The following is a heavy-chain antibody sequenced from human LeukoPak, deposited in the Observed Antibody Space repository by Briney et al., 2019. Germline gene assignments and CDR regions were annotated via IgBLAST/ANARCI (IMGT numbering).Heavy chain of an antibody. CDR2: ISSSSSYI. Sequence: GGSLRLSCAASGFTFSSYSMNWVCQAPGKGLEWVSFISSSSSYIYYADSVKGRFTISRDNAKNSLYLQINSLRAEDTAVYYCARVGAAITPFDYWGQGTLVTVSS. J-gene: IGHJ4*02. CDR1: GFTFSSYS. CDR3: ARVGAAITPFDY. V-gene: IGHV3-21*01. D-gene: IGHD1-26*01.